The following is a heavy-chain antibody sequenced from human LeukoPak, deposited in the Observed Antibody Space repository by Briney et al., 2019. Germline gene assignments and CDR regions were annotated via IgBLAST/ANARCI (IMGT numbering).Heavy chain of an antibody. D-gene: IGHD6-19*01. CDR3: AREASGWSTDAFDI. J-gene: IGHJ3*02. V-gene: IGHV1-69*13. CDR2: IIPIFGTA. Sequence: SVKVSCKASGGTFSSYAISWVRQAPGQGLEWMGGIIPIFGTANYAQHFQGRVTITADESTSTAYMELSSLRSEDTAVYYCAREASGWSTDAFDIWGQGTMVTVSS. CDR1: GGTFSSYA.